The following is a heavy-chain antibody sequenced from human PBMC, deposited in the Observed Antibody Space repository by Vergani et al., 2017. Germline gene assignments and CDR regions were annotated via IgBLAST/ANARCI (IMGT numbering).Heavy chain of an antibody. J-gene: IGHJ4*02. Sequence: EVQLLESGGGLVQPGGSLRLSCAASGFTFSSYAMSWVRQAPGKGLEWVSAISGSGGSTYYADSVKGRFTISSDNSKNTLYLQMNSLRAEDTAVYYCAKDAHYYDSSGYPIPDAFDYWGQGTLVTVSS. V-gene: IGHV3-23*01. CDR2: ISGSGGST. CDR1: GFTFSSYA. CDR3: AKDAHYYDSSGYPIPDAFDY. D-gene: IGHD3-22*01.